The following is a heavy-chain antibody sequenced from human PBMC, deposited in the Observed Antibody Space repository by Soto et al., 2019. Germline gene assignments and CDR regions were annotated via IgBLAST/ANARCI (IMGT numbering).Heavy chain of an antibody. CDR3: AGHLCAGSRSRRSYYYGMDV. V-gene: IGHV3-11*01. CDR1: GFTFSDYY. Sequence: QVQLVESGGGLVKPGGSLRLSCAASGFTFSDYYMSWIRQAPGKGLEWVSYISSSGSTIYYADSVKGRFTISRDNAKNSLHLKNSTLSADDTAEYCCAGHLCAGSRSRRSYYYGMDVWGQGTTVTVSS. J-gene: IGHJ6*02. D-gene: IGHD6-6*01. CDR2: ISSSGSTI.